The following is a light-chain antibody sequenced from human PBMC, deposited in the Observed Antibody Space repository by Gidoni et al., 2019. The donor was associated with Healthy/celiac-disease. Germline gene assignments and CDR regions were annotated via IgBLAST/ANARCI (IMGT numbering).Light chain of an antibody. J-gene: IGKJ1*01. CDR1: QSISSW. Sequence: DIQMTPSPSTLSASVGDRVTITCRASQSISSWLAWYQKNPGKAPKLLIYKASSLESGVPSWCSGSGAGKEFTLTISSLQPDEFATYYCQQYNSYWTFGQGTKVEIK. V-gene: IGKV1-5*03. CDR2: KAS. CDR3: QQYNSYWT.